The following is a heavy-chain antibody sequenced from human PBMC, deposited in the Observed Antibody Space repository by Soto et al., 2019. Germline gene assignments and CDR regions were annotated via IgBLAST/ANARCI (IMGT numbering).Heavy chain of an antibody. Sequence: PGESLRISCKGSGYSFTSYWIGWVRQMPGKGLEWMGIIYPGDSDTRYSPSFQGQVTISADKSISTAYLQWSSLKASDTAMYYCARHGGYDYYYYYGMDVWGQGTTVTVSS. CDR2: IYPGDSDT. V-gene: IGHV5-51*01. D-gene: IGHD5-12*01. J-gene: IGHJ6*02. CDR1: GYSFTSYW. CDR3: ARHGGYDYYYYYGMDV.